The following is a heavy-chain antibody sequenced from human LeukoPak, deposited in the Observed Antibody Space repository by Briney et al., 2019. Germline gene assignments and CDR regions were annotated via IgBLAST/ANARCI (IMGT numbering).Heavy chain of an antibody. CDR2: INHSGST. CDR3: ARAVGIAVARAFDY. V-gene: IGHV4-34*01. D-gene: IGHD6-19*01. J-gene: IGHJ4*02. Sequence: SETLSLTCAVYGGSFSGYYWSWIRQPPGKGLEWIGEINHSGSTNYNPSLKSRVTISVDTSKNQFSLKLSSVTAADTAVYYCARAVGIAVARAFDYWGQGTLVTVSS. CDR1: GGSFSGYY.